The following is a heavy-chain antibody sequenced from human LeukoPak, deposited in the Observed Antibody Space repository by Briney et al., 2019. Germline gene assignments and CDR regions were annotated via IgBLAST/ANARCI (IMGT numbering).Heavy chain of an antibody. D-gene: IGHD6-13*01. CDR3: ARADSSSLNFDY. CDR1: GGSISSGGYY. CDR2: IYHSGST. Sequence: SQTLSLTCTVSGGSISSGGYYWSWIRQPPGKGLEWIGYIYHSGSTYYNPSLKSRVTISVDRSKNQFSLKLSSVTAADTAVYYCARADSSSLNFDYWGQGTLVTVSS. J-gene: IGHJ4*02. V-gene: IGHV4-30-2*01.